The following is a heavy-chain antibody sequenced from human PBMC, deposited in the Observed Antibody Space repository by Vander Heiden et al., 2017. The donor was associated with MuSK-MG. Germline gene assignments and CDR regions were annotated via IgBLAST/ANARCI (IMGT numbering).Heavy chain of an antibody. CDR3: ARDLSERYSRDY. CDR2: ISYEGSTK. CDR1: GFTFSSYA. V-gene: IGHV3-30*04. D-gene: IGHD1-1*01. J-gene: IGHJ4*01. Sequence: QVQLVESGGGVVQPGWSLRLSCAAPGFTFSSYAMHWVRQAPGKGLEWVTFISYEGSTKYYADSVKGRFTISRDNSKNTLYLQMNSLRAEDTAVYYCARDLSERYSRDYWGQGTLVTVSS.